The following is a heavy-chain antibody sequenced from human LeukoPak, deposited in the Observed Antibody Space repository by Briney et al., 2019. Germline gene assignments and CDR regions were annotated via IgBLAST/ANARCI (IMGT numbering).Heavy chain of an antibody. V-gene: IGHV3-48*04. CDR2: ISSSSSTI. D-gene: IGHD6-19*01. CDR1: GFTFSSYS. J-gene: IGHJ3*02. CDR3: ASGSSGWYGHDAFDI. Sequence: PGGSLRLSCAASGFTFSSYSMNWVRKAPGKGLEWVSYISSSSSTIYYADSVKGRFTISRDNAKNSLYLQMNSLRAEDTAVYYCASGSSGWYGHDAFDIWGQGTMVTVSS.